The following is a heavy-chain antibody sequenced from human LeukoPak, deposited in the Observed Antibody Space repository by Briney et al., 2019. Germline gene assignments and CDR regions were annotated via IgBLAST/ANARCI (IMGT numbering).Heavy chain of an antibody. J-gene: IGHJ4*02. D-gene: IGHD1-14*01. CDR2: FDPEDGET. CDR1: GYTLTELS. Sequence: GASVKVSCKVSGYTLTELSMHWVRQAPGKGLEWMGGFDPEDGETIYAQKFQGRVTMTEDTSTDTAYMELSSLRSEDTAVYYCATSGTEGTWEPLDYWGQGTLVTVSS. V-gene: IGHV1-24*01. CDR3: ATSGTEGTWEPLDY.